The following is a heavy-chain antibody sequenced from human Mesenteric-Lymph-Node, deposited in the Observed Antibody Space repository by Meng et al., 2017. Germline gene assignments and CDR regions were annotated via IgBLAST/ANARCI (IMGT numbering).Heavy chain of an antibody. CDR3: ARDLRVGATIDY. Sequence: SETLSLTCSVSSYSISSDYYWGWIRQPPGKGLEWIGSIYHSGSTYYNPSPKSRVTISVDTSKNQFSLKLSSVTAADTAVYYCARDLRVGATIDYWGQGTLVTVSS. V-gene: IGHV4-38-2*02. CDR1: SYSISSDYY. D-gene: IGHD1-26*01. CDR2: IYHSGST. J-gene: IGHJ4*02.